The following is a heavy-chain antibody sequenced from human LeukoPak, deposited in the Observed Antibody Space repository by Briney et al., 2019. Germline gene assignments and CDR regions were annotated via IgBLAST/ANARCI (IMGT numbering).Heavy chain of an antibody. CDR3: ARDHSYGSGSHHFDY. CDR2: IYHSGST. J-gene: IGHJ4*02. D-gene: IGHD3-10*01. Sequence: SETLSLTCAVSGYSISSGYYWGWIRQPPGKGLEWIGSIYHSGSTYYNPSLKSRVTISVDTSKDQLSLKLSSVTAADTAVYYCARDHSYGSGSHHFDYWGQGTLVTVSS. V-gene: IGHV4-38-2*02. CDR1: GYSISSGYY.